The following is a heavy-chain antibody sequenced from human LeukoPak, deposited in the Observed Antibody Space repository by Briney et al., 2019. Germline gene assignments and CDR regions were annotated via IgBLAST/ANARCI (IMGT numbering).Heavy chain of an antibody. Sequence: ASVKVSCKASGYTFTDYYMYWVRQAPGQGLEWMGWINPDNGDTKYSKNFQGRVTMTRDTSISTTYMELIRLRSDDTAVYYCVRAGLGGLDSTGYRFLEYWGQGTLVTVSA. CDR3: VRAGLGGLDSTGYRFLEY. V-gene: IGHV1-2*02. J-gene: IGHJ4*02. CDR2: INPDNGDT. CDR1: GYTFTDYY. D-gene: IGHD3-22*01.